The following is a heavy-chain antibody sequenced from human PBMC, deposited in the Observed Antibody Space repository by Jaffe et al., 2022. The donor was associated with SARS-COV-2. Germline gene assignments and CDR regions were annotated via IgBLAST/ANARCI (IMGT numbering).Heavy chain of an antibody. CDR3: TRDLNYDYVWGSYRY. Sequence: EVQLVESGGGLVQPGRSLRLSCTASGFTFGDYAMSWVRQAPGKGLEWVGFIRSKAYGGTTEYAASVKGRFTISRDDSKSIAYLQMNSLKTEDTAVYYCTRDLNYDYVWGSYRYWGQGTLVTVSS. CDR1: GFTFGDYA. J-gene: IGHJ4*02. V-gene: IGHV3-49*04. D-gene: IGHD3-16*02. CDR2: IRSKAYGGTT.